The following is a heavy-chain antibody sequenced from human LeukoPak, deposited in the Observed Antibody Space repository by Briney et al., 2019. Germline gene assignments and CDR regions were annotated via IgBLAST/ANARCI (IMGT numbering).Heavy chain of an antibody. J-gene: IGHJ4*02. V-gene: IGHV3-7*01. CDR3: ATDRGWRTSGYYLYYFEY. Sequence: PGGSLRLSSAASGFIFTGYFMSWVRQAPGKGLEWVASIKHDGSEKYYVDSVRGRFTISRDNTKNLLYLQMSSLRAEDTAVYYCATDRGWRTSGYYLYYFEYWGQGTLVTFSS. D-gene: IGHD3-3*01. CDR1: GFIFTGYF. CDR2: IKHDGSEK.